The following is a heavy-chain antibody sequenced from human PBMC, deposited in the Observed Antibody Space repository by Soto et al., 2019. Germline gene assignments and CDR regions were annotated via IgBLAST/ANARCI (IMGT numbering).Heavy chain of an antibody. Sequence: PGGSLRLSCAASGFTFSSYGMHWVRQAPGKGLEWVAVISYDGSNKYYADSVKGRFTISRDNSKNTLYLQMNSLRAEDTAVYYCAKGSLAAAGDYYYGMYVWGQGTTVTVSS. D-gene: IGHD6-13*01. CDR3: AKGSLAAAGDYYYGMYV. V-gene: IGHV3-30*18. J-gene: IGHJ6*02. CDR2: ISYDGSNK. CDR1: GFTFSSYG.